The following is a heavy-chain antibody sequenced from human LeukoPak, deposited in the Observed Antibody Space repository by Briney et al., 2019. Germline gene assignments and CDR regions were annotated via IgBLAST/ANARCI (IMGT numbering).Heavy chain of an antibody. D-gene: IGHD5-24*01. CDR3: ARARGGSNHLDY. CDR1: GYTFTSSY. Sequence: ASVKVSCKASGYTFTSSYMHWVRQAPGQGLEWMGWMNPNSGNTGYTQRFQGRVTMTRNTSISTAYMELSSLRSEDTAVYYCARARGGSNHLDYWGQGTLVTVSS. CDR2: MNPNSGNT. J-gene: IGHJ4*02. V-gene: IGHV1-8*02.